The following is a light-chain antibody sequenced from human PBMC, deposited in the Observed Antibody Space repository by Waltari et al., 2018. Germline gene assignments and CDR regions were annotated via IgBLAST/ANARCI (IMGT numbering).Light chain of an antibody. V-gene: IGKV4-1*01. J-gene: IGKJ3*01. Sequence: DIVMTQSPDSLSVSLSERVTINCKSSLSILHSSENKSQLGWYQQKSGQSPKLLIYGASTRESGVPDRFSGSGSGTDFTLTISSLQTEDVAVYYCQQYYSTPFTFGPGTKVDIK. CDR2: GAS. CDR3: QQYYSTPFT. CDR1: LSILHSSENKSQ.